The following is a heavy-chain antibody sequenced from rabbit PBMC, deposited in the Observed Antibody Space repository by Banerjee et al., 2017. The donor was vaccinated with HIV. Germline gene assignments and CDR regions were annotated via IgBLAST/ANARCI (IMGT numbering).Heavy chain of an antibody. CDR2: IYTSSGST. D-gene: IGHD6-1*01. CDR1: GIDFSSYYY. Sequence: QSLEESGGDLVKPGGTLTLTCKASGIDFSSYYYMCWVRQAPGKGLELIACIYTSSGSTWYASWVNGRFTISRSTSLNTVDLKMTSLTAADTATYFCAREDYTYGYDTAGYAPTRLDLWGQGTLVTVS. J-gene: IGHJ3*01. CDR3: AREDYTYGYDTAGYAPTRLDL. V-gene: IGHV1S43*01.